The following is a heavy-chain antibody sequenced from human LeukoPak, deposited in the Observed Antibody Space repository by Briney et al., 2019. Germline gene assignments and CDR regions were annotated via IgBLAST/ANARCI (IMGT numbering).Heavy chain of an antibody. V-gene: IGHV3-66*01. D-gene: IGHD2-2*01. CDR2: IYSGGST. CDR3: ARDLVQGCSSTSCYRTDAFDI. CDR1: GFTVSSNY. J-gene: IGHJ3*02. Sequence: GGPLRLSCAASGFTVSSNYMSWVRQAPGKGLEWVSVIYSGGSTYYADSVKGRFTISRDNSKNTLYLQMNSLRAEDTAVYYCARDLVQGCSSTSCYRTDAFDIWGQGTMVTVSS.